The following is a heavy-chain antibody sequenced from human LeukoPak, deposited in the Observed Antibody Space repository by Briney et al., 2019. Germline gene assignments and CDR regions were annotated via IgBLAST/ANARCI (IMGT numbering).Heavy chain of an antibody. J-gene: IGHJ4*02. CDR2: IIPIFGTT. D-gene: IGHD3-10*01. CDR1: GGTFSSYT. V-gene: IGHV1-69*05. CDR3: ARGRRPGSYFNGVDY. Sequence: SVKVSCKASGGTFSSYTISWVRQAPGQGLEWMGGIIPIFGTTNYAQKFQGRVTITTDESTSTAYLELSSLRSDDTALYYCARGRRPGSYFNGVDYWGQGTLITVSS.